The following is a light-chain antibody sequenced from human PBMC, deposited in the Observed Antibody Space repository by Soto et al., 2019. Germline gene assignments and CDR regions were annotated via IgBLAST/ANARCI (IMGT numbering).Light chain of an antibody. CDR1: QDISSW. CDR3: QQASSFPPT. CDR2: AAS. V-gene: IGKV1-12*01. Sequence: DIQMTQSPSSVSASVGDRVTITCRASQDISSWLAWYQQKPGKAPKIMIYAASSLQGGVPSRFSGSGSGTEFTLTISSLPAEDFATYYCQQASSFPPTFGQGTRLDIK. J-gene: IGKJ5*01.